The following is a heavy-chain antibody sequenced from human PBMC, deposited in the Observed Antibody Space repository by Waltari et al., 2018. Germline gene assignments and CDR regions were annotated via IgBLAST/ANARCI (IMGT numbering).Heavy chain of an antibody. D-gene: IGHD2-2*01. CDR3: ARARVVVPAAKDYWYFDL. CDR2: IYYSGST. V-gene: IGHV4-31*01. CDR1: GGSISSGGYY. Sequence: QVQLQESGPGLVKPSQTLSLTCTVPGGSISSGGYYWSWIRQHPGKGLEWIGYIYYSGSTYYNPSLKSLVTISVDTSKNQFSLKLSSVTAADTAVYYCARARVVVPAAKDYWYFDLWGRGTLVTVSS. J-gene: IGHJ2*01.